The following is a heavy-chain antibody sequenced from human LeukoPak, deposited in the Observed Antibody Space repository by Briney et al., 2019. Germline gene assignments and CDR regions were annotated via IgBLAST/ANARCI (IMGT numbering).Heavy chain of an antibody. CDR1: GYTFTSYD. Sequence: ASVKVSCKASGYTFTSYDINWVRQATGQGLEWMGWMNPNSGNTGYAQKFQGRVTMTRNTSISTAYMELSSLRSEDTAVYYCARALTGSSWYPYYYYYMDVWGKGTTVTASS. V-gene: IGHV1-8*01. CDR3: ARALTGSSWYPYYYYYMDV. D-gene: IGHD6-13*01. J-gene: IGHJ6*03. CDR2: MNPNSGNT.